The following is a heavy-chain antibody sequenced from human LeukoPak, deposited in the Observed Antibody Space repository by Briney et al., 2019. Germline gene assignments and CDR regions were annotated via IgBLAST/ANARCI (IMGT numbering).Heavy chain of an antibody. D-gene: IGHD2-8*01. CDR2: FSGSGATT. J-gene: IGHJ6*03. Sequence: PGGSLRLSCAASGFTFSSYAMNWVRPAPGGGLEWVSGFSGSGATTYYAGSVKARFTISRDNTKNTQYLQMNSLSAEDTAVYYCANGNRCTSPDCHGYYYVYMNGGGKGTMVTVSS. CDR1: GFTFSSYA. V-gene: IGHV3-23*01. CDR3: ANGNRCTSPDCHGYYYVYMNG.